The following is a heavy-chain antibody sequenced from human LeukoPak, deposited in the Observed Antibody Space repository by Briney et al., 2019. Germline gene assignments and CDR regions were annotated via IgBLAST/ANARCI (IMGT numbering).Heavy chain of an antibody. CDR2: ISGSGGST. Sequence: GGSLRLSCAASGFTFSSYAMSWVRQAPGKGLEWVSAISGSGGSTYYADSVKGRFTISRDNSKNTLYLQMNSLRAEDTAVYYCAKDLGWRYYDFWSGYYDYWGQGTLVTVSS. CDR3: AKDLGWRYYDFWSGYYDY. J-gene: IGHJ4*02. D-gene: IGHD3-3*01. CDR1: GFTFSSYA. V-gene: IGHV3-23*01.